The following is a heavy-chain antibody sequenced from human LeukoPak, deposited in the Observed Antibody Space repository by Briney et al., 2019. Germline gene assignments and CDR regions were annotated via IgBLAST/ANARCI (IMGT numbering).Heavy chain of an antibody. CDR3: ARGLSLTMVRGAGYYFDY. Sequence: SETLSLTCTVSGGSISSYYWSWIRQPPGTGLERIGDSYYGGSTNYNPSLKSRVPISVDTSKNQFSLTLSSVTAADTAVYYCARGLSLTMVRGAGYYFDYWGQGTLVTVSS. V-gene: IGHV4-59*01. CDR2: SYYGGST. J-gene: IGHJ4*02. CDR1: GGSISSYY. D-gene: IGHD3-10*01.